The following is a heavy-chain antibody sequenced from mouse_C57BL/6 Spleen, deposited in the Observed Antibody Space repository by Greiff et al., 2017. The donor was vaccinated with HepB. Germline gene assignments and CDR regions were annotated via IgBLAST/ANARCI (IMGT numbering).Heavy chain of an antibody. V-gene: IGHV3-6*01. CDR1: GYSITSGYY. CDR3: ARGVYSPYAMDY. J-gene: IGHJ4*01. D-gene: IGHD2-12*01. Sequence: EVQLVESGPGLVKPSQSLSLTCSVTGYSITSGYYWNWIRQFPGNKLEWMGYISYDGSNNYNPSLKNRISITRDTSKNQFFLKLNSVTTEDTATYYCARGVYSPYAMDYWGQGTSVTVSS. CDR2: ISYDGSN.